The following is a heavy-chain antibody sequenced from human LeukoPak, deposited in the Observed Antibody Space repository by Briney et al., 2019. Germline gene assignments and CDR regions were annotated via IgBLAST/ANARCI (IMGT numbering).Heavy chain of an antibody. D-gene: IGHD3-10*01. CDR3: ARQQSPRYYYGSGSYYIDF. V-gene: IGHV5-51*01. J-gene: IGHJ4*02. CDR1: GYSFTNYW. Sequence: GESLKISCKGSGYSFTNYWIGWVRQMPGKGLEWMGIIYPGDSDTTYSPSFQGQVTISADKSISTAYLQWSSLKASDTAIYYCARQQSPRYYYGSGSYYIDFWGQGTLVTVSS. CDR2: IYPGDSDT.